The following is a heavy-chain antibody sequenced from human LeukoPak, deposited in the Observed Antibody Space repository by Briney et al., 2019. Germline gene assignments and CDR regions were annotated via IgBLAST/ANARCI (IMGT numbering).Heavy chain of an antibody. CDR3: ARSIDVDY. J-gene: IGHJ4*02. V-gene: IGHV3-48*04. CDR1: GFSFNNYF. D-gene: IGHD2-21*01. Sequence: GGSLRLSCAASGFSFNNYFMNWVRQGLGKGLELVSSVSSSGSSTYYADSVKGRFTISRDSAKNSLYLQMNSLRAEDTAVYYCARSIDVDYWGQGTLVTVSS. CDR2: VSSSGSST.